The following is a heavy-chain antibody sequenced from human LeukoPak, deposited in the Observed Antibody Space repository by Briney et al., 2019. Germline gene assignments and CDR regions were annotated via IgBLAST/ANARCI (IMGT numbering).Heavy chain of an antibody. Sequence: GGSLRLSCAASGFTFSSYAMSWVRQAPGKGLVWVSRINTDGGSTTYADSVKGRFTISRDNAKNTLYLQMNSLRAEDTAVYYCAIGNYALGWGQGTLVTVSS. D-gene: IGHD3-16*01. CDR3: AIGNYALG. CDR1: GFTFSSYA. V-gene: IGHV3-74*01. J-gene: IGHJ4*02. CDR2: INTDGGST.